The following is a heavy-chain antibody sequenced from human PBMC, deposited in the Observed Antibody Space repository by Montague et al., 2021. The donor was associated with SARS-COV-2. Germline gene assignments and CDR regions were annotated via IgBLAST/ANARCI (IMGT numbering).Heavy chain of an antibody. CDR1: GGSFSGHY. Sequence: SENLSLTCAVYGGSFSGHYWSWIRQPPGKGLEWIGEINNSGSTNYNPSLKSRVTISVDTSKNQFSLKLHSVTAADTAVYYCARSRIEVSMIVVVLTGASYYMDVWGKGTTVTVSS. CDR3: ARSRIEVSMIVVVLTGASYYMDV. J-gene: IGHJ6*03. CDR2: INNSGST. D-gene: IGHD3-22*01. V-gene: IGHV4-34*01.